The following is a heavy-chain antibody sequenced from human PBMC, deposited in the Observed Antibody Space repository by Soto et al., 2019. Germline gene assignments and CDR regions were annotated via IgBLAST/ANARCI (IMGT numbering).Heavy chain of an antibody. V-gene: IGHV4-4*02. D-gene: IGHD3-9*01. CDR1: GGSISSSDW. CDR3: ARVGILIGYIDY. CDR2: IYHSGDT. Sequence: QVQLQESGPGLVKPSGTLSLTCAVSGGSISSSDWWSWVRQPPGMGLEWIGEIYHSGDTNYNPSLKSRVTISIDTSKNEFSLKLSSVTAAETAIYYCARVGILIGYIDYWGQGSLVTVSS. J-gene: IGHJ4*02.